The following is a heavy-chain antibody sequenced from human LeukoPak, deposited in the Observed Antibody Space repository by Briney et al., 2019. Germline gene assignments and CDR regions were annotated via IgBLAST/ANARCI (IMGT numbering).Heavy chain of an antibody. CDR3: ARAAYYYDSSGYDDAFDI. J-gene: IGHJ3*02. V-gene: IGHV3-11*01. CDR2: TSRSGGTI. D-gene: IGHD3-22*01. Sequence: GGSLRLSCASSGLTFSDYCMNWIRQAPGKGLERVSYTSRSGGTIYYADSVKGRFTISRDNAKNSLYLQMNSLRAEDTAVYYCARAAYYYDSSGYDDAFDIWGQGTMDTVSS. CDR1: GLTFSDYC.